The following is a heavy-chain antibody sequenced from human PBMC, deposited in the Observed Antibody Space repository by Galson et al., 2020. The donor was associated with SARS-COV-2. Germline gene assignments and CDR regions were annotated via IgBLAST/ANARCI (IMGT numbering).Heavy chain of an antibody. Sequence: GESLKISCAASGFPFDTYAMSWVRQAPGKGLEWVSAMTGSGDGTFYADSVRGRFTISRDNSKNTLYLQINSLRVEDTAVYYCAKDFNGVGRLDYWGQGPPVTVA. D-gene: IGHD2-8*01. V-gene: IGHV3-23*01. CDR2: MTGSGDGT. CDR1: GFPFDTYA. J-gene: IGHJ4*02. CDR3: AKDFNGVGRLDY.